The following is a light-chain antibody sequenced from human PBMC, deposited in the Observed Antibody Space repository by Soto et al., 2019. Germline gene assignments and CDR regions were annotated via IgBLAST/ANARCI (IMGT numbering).Light chain of an antibody. CDR2: KAS. Sequence: DIQMTQSPSTLSAGVGDTLTITCRASQSISSWLAWYQQKPGKAPKLLIYKASSLESGVPSRFSGSGSGTEFTLTISSLQPDDFATYYCKQYNSYSTCGQGTKGDIK. CDR3: KQYNSYST. J-gene: IGKJ1*01. CDR1: QSISSW. V-gene: IGKV1-5*03.